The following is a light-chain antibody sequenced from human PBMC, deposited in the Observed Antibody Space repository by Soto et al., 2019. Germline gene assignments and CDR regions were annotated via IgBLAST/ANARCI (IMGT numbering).Light chain of an antibody. Sequence: DIQMTQSPSSLSASVGDRVTITCRASQGISNYLAWYQQKPGKVPKLLIYAASTLQSGVPSRFSGSGSGTDFTLTISSLQPEDVATYYCQNYNSAPTFTFGPGTKSGYQT. CDR3: QNYNSAPTFT. CDR1: QGISNY. J-gene: IGKJ3*01. V-gene: IGKV1-27*01. CDR2: AAS.